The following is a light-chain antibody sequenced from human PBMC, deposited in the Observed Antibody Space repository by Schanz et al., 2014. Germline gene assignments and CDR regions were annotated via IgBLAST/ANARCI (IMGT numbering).Light chain of an antibody. V-gene: IGLV2-14*03. J-gene: IGLJ2*01. CDR3: SSYTRSNTLVV. CDR2: DVS. CDR1: SSDVGGYNY. Sequence: QSALTQPASVSGSPGQSITISCTGTSSDVGGYNYVSWYQQHPCKAPKLMIYDVSNRPSGVSNRFSGSKSGNTASLTISGLQAEDEADYYCSSYTRSNTLVVFGGGTKLTVL.